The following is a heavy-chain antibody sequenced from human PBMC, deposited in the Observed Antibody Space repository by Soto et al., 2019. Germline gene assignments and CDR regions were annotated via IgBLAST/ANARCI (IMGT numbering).Heavy chain of an antibody. V-gene: IGHV3-23*01. J-gene: IGHJ4*02. CDR1: GLTFRSYA. CDR2: ISGSGGST. Sequence: PGVFLRLSCAGSGLTFRSYAMSWVRQSPGKGLGWVSAISGSGGSTYYADSVKGRFTISRDNSKNTLYLQMNSLRAEDTDVYYCAKGPSTYYYDSSGTPWGQGTLVTVSS. CDR3: AKGPSTYYYDSSGTP. D-gene: IGHD3-22*01.